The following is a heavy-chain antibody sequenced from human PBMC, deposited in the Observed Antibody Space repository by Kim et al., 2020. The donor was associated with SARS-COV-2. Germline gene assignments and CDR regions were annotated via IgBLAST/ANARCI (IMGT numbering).Heavy chain of an antibody. CDR3: ARRTRRYSSGWFDWFDP. V-gene: IGHV1-3*01. Sequence: FQGRVTITRDTSAGTAYMELSSLRSEDTAVYYCARRTRRYSSGWFDWFDPWGQGTLVTVSS. J-gene: IGHJ5*02. D-gene: IGHD6-19*01.